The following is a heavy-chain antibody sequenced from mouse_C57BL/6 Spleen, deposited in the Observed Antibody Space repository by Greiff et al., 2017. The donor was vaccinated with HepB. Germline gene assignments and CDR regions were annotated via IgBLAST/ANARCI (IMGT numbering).Heavy chain of an antibody. CDR2: INPSNGGT. V-gene: IGHV1-53*01. D-gene: IGHD2-3*01. CDR3: ARLGGYYPYFDY. Sequence: VQLQQPGTELVKPGASVKLSCKASGYTFTSYWMHWVKQRPGQGLEWIGNINPSNGGTNYNEKFKSKATLTVDKSSSTAYMPLSSLTSEDSAVYYCARLGGYYPYFDYWGQGTTLTVSS. CDR1: GYTFTSYW. J-gene: IGHJ2*01.